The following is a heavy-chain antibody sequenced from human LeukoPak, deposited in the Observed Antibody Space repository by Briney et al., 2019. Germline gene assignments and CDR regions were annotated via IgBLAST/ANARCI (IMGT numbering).Heavy chain of an antibody. J-gene: IGHJ4*02. CDR1: GGSISSYY. D-gene: IGHD6-19*01. CDR2: IYYSGST. V-gene: IGHV4-59*08. CDR3: ARRAYSSGFDYIDY. Sequence: PSETLSLTCTVSGGSISSYYWSWVRQPPGKGLELIGFIYYSGSTSYNPSLKSGGTISVDTSKSQFSLKLSSVIAADTAVYYCARRAYSSGFDYIDYWGQGTLVTVSS.